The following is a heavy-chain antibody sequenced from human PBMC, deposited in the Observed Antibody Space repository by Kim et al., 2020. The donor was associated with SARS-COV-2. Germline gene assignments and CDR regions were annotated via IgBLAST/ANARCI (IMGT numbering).Heavy chain of an antibody. CDR3: ARRVFVVPAAHDNWFDP. J-gene: IGHJ5*02. Sequence: SETLSLTCTVSGGSISSSSYYWGWIRQPPGKGLEWIGSIYYSGSTYYNPSLKSRVTISVDTSKNQFSLKLSSVTAADTAVYYCARRVFVVPAAHDNWFDPWGQGTLVTVSS. CDR2: IYYSGST. V-gene: IGHV4-39*01. CDR1: GGSISSSSYY. D-gene: IGHD2-2*01.